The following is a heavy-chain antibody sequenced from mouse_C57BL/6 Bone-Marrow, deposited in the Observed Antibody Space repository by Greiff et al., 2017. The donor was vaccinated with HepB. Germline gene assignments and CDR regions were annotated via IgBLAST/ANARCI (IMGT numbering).Heavy chain of an antibody. D-gene: IGHD1-1*01. CDR1: GYTFTDYY. CDR3: ARSGIYYGSYYAIDY. CDR2: INPYNGGT. J-gene: IGHJ4*01. V-gene: IGHV1-19*01. Sequence: EVQLVESGPVLVKPGASVKMSCKASGYTFTDYYMNWVKQSHGKSLEWIGVINPYNGGTSYNQKFKGKATLTVDKSSSTAYMELNSLTSEDSAVYYCARSGIYYGSYYAIDYWGQGTSVTVSS.